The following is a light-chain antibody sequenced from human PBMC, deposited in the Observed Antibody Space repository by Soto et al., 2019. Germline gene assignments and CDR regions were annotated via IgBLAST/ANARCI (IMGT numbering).Light chain of an antibody. CDR1: SSNIGNNY. J-gene: IGLJ1*01. Sequence: QSVLTQPPSVSAAPGQKVTISCSGSSSNIGNNYVSWYQQLPGTAPKLLIYENNKRPSGIPDRSSGSKSGTSATLGITGLQTGDEADFYCGTWDSSLSVYVFGTGTKVTVL. V-gene: IGLV1-51*02. CDR2: ENN. CDR3: GTWDSSLSVYV.